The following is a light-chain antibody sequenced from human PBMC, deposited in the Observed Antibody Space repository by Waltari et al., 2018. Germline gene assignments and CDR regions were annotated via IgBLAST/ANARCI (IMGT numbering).Light chain of an antibody. CDR1: RGHSNYA. Sequence: QLVLTQSPSASASLGASVKLTCTLSRGHSNYAIAWHQQQPKKGPRYLMELNSDGSHAKGDGSPERFSGSSSGAERILTISSLQSEDEGDYYGQTWDTDIHVVFGGGTSLTVL. V-gene: IGLV4-69*01. CDR2: LNSDGSH. CDR3: QTWDTDIHVV. J-gene: IGLJ2*01.